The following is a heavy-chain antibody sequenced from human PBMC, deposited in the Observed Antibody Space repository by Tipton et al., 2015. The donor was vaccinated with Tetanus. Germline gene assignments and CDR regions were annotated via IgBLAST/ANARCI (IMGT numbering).Heavy chain of an antibody. CDR1: GYSFTRYG. CDR3: ARCNDYGSLTPIDL. Sequence: QVQLVQSGPEVKKPGASVKVSCKTSGYSFTRYGISWVRQAPGQGLEWMGWISPYNGKTNYAQKLQGRVTMTTDTSTTTAYMELRSLRSDDTAVYYCARCNDYGSLTPIDLWGPGTRVTVSS. CDR2: ISPYNGKT. V-gene: IGHV1-18*01. J-gene: IGHJ5*02. D-gene: IGHD4-17*01.